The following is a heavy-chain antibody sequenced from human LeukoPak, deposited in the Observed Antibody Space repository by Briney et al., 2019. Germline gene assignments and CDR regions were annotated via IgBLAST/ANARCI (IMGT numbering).Heavy chain of an antibody. J-gene: IGHJ4*02. CDR2: INHSGST. CDR1: GGSLSGYY. D-gene: IGHD1-1*01. CDR3: AREGPTTGTFFDY. Sequence: SETLSLTCAVYGGSLSGYYWSWIRQPPGKGLEWIGEINHSGSTNYNPSLKSRVTISVDTSKNQFSLKLSSVTAADTAVYYCAREGPTTGTFFDYWGQGTLVTVSS. V-gene: IGHV4-34*01.